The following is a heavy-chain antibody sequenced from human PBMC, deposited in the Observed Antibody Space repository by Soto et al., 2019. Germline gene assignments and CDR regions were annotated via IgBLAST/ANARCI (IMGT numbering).Heavy chain of an antibody. CDR1: GGTFSSYT. J-gene: IGHJ6*02. Sequence: QVQLVQSGAEVKKPGSSVKVSCKASGGTFSSYTISWVRQAPGQGLEWMGRIIPILGIANYAQKFQGRVTSTADKSTSTAYMELSSLRSEDTAVYYCARDPKIVVVRPSYGMDVWGQGTTVTVSS. CDR3: ARDPKIVVVRPSYGMDV. V-gene: IGHV1-69*08. D-gene: IGHD3-22*01. CDR2: IIPILGIA.